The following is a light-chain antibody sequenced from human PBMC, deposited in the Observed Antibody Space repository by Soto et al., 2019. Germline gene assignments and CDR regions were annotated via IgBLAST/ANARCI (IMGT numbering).Light chain of an antibody. CDR3: QQTYSTPQT. V-gene: IGKV1-39*01. Sequence: DRQMTQSPSSLSASVGDRVTITCRASQNISIYLHWYQQKPGKAPNLLIYTTSTLQSGVPSRFSGSGSGTDFTLTITSLQPEDFATYYCQQTYSTPQTFGQGTKVEIK. CDR2: TTS. CDR1: QNISIY. J-gene: IGKJ1*01.